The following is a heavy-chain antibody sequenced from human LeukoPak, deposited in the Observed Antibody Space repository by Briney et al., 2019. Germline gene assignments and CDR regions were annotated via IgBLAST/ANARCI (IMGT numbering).Heavy chain of an antibody. CDR3: AKTTLTYYFDY. J-gene: IGHJ4*02. V-gene: IGHV3-23*01. CDR2: IRGSGGST. D-gene: IGHD1-26*01. CDR1: GFTFSSYA. Sequence: GRSLRLSCAASGFTFSSYAMTWVRQAPGQGLEWVSAIRGSGGSTYYADSVKGRFTISRDNSKNTVTLQMNSLRAEDTAIYYCAKTTLTYYFDYWGQGTLVTVSS.